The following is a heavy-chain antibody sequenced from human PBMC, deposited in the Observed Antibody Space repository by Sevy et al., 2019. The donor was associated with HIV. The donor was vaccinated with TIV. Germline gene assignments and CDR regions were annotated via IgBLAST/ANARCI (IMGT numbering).Heavy chain of an antibody. D-gene: IGHD2-2*02. Sequence: ASVKVSCKASGYTFTGYYMHWVRQAPGQGLEWMGWINPNSGGTNYAQKFQGRVTMTRDTSISTAYRELSRLRSDDTAVYYCAREEWCSSTSCYTGVYYYGMDVWGQGTTVTVSS. CDR3: AREEWCSSTSCYTGVYYYGMDV. V-gene: IGHV1-2*02. CDR1: GYTFTGYY. J-gene: IGHJ6*02. CDR2: INPNSGGT.